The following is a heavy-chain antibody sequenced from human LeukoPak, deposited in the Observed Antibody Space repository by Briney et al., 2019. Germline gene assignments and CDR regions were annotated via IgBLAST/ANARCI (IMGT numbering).Heavy chain of an antibody. CDR1: GYTFRDYY. CDR3: ARDPSHLHYLDV. Sequence: ASVKVSCKASGYTFRDYYLHWVRQTPGQGLEWMGWINPKSGGTNYARKFQGRFTMTSDTSISTVYMELSGLTSDDTAVYSCARDPSHLHYLDVWGKGTTVIVSS. CDR2: INPKSGGT. V-gene: IGHV1-2*02. J-gene: IGHJ6*03.